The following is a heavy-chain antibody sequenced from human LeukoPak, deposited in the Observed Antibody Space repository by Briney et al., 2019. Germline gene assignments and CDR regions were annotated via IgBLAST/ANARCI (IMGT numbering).Heavy chain of an antibody. Sequence: PSETLSLTCTVSGYSISSGYYWGWIRQPPGKGLEWIGSIYHSGNTVYNPSLKSRVTISVDRSKNQFSLKLSSVTAADTAVYYCASTSDYYYGKFDYWGQGTLVTVSS. CDR3: ASTSDYYYGKFDY. D-gene: IGHD3-22*01. J-gene: IGHJ4*02. CDR1: GYSISSGYY. CDR2: IYHSGNT. V-gene: IGHV4-38-2*02.